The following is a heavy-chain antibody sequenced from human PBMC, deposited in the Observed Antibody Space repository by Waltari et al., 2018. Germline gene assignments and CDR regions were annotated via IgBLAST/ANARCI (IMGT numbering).Heavy chain of an antibody. CDR1: GGSTSTYY. J-gene: IGHJ6*03. D-gene: IGHD1-26*01. CDR2: IHYSGSS. CDR3: ARADTSTSYFYYYMDV. Sequence: QVQLQESGPGLVKPSETLSLPCTVSGGSTSTYYWRWVRQSPGKGLEWIGYIHYSGSSVYNPSLRSRVAISLDTPNNQFSLRLRSVTAADAAIYYCARADTSTSYFYYYMDVWGKGTTVTVSS. V-gene: IGHV4-59*01.